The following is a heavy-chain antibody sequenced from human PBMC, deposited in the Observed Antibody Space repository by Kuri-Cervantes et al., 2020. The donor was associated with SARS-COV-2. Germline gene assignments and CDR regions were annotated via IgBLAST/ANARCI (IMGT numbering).Heavy chain of an antibody. CDR1: GYTLTELS. Sequence: ASVKVPCKVSGYTLTELSMHWVRQAPGKGLEWMGGFDPEDGETIYAQKFQGRVTMTEDKSTSTAYMELSSLRSEDTAVYYCARDSLAEWLGDAFDIWGQGTMVTVSS. D-gene: IGHD3-3*01. CDR3: ARDSLAEWLGDAFDI. CDR2: FDPEDGET. J-gene: IGHJ3*02. V-gene: IGHV1-24*01.